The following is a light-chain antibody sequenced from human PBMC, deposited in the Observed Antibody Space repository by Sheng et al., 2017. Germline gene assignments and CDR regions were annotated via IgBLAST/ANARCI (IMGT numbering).Light chain of an antibody. CDR2: DVS. Sequence: QSALTQPASVSGSPGQSITISCTGTSSDVGGYNYVSWYQQHPGKAPKLMIYDVSNRPSGVSNRFSGSKSGNTASLTVSGLQAEDEADYYCAAWDDSLSGRVFGGGTKPTVL. CDR3: AAWDDSLSGRV. CDR1: SSDVGGYNY. V-gene: IGLV2-14*03. J-gene: IGLJ3*02.